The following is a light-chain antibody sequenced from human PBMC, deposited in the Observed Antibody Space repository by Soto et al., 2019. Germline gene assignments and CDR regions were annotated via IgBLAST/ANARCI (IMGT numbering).Light chain of an antibody. CDR3: QQYDNWPWGPFT. J-gene: IGKJ3*01. CDR1: QSVNRN. Sequence: EIVMTQSPAILSVSPGERVTLSCRASQSVNRNLAWYQQTPGQAPRLLIYGASSRATGTPDRFSGSASGTDFTLTSTSLQSEDFAVYYCQQYDNWPWGPFTFGPGTRVDAK. V-gene: IGKV3-15*01. CDR2: GAS.